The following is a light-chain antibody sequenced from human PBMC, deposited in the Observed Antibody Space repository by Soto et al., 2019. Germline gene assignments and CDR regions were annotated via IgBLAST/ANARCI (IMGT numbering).Light chain of an antibody. J-gene: IGLJ1*01. Sequence: QSALTQPASVSGSPGQSITISCTGTSSDVGGYNYVSWYQQHPGKAPKLMIYDVSNRPSGVSNRFSGSKSGNTASLTISGLQAEDEADYYCSSYTSSSTWVFGTGTKVTAL. CDR1: SSDVGGYNY. CDR3: SSYTSSSTWV. CDR2: DVS. V-gene: IGLV2-14*01.